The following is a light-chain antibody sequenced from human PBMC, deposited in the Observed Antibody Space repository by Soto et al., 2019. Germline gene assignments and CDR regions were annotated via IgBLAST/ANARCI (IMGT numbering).Light chain of an antibody. Sequence: EIVMTQSPATLSVSPGERATLSCRASQSVSTDLAWYQQKPGQAPRRLIYGASTRATGIPARFSGSGSGTEFTLTINSLQSEDLAIYYCHQYNDWPRFTFGPGTKFEIK. CDR3: HQYNDWPRFT. V-gene: IGKV3-15*01. CDR1: QSVSTD. CDR2: GAS. J-gene: IGKJ3*01.